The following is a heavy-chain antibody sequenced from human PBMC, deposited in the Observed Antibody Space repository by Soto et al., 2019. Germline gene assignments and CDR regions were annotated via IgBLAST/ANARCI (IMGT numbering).Heavy chain of an antibody. CDR1: GFTFTNHW. CDR3: ARGLQYRYGMDV. D-gene: IGHD4-4*01. CDR2: INSDGSST. J-gene: IGHJ6*02. V-gene: IGHV3-74*01. Sequence: EVQLVESGGGLVQPGGSLRLSCAASGFTFTNHWIHWVRQAPGKGLVWVSRINSDGSSTNFAGSVKGRFTISRDNAKNTGYLQMNSLRAEDTAVYYCARGLQYRYGMDVWGQGTTVTVSS.